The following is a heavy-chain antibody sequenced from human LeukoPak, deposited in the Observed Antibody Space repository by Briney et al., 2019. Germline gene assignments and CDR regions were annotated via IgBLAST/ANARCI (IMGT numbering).Heavy chain of an antibody. Sequence: SQTLSLTCAISGDSVSSNSAAWNWVRQSPSRGLEWLGRTYYMSKWYNEYAESVKSPITITPDTSKNHFSLQLNSVTAADTAVYYCARVGVYGGLLGNWFDPWGQGTLVTVSP. CDR2: TYYMSKWYN. V-gene: IGHV6-1*01. CDR1: GDSVSSNSAA. D-gene: IGHD4-23*01. CDR3: ARVGVYGGLLGNWFDP. J-gene: IGHJ5*02.